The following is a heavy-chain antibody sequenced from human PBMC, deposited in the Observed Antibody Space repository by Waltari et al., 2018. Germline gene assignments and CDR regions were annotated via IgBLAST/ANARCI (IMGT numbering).Heavy chain of an antibody. V-gene: IGHV4-39*01. CDR1: GGSLSRSSYF. Sequence: QLQLQESGPGLVKPSETLSLTCTVAGGSLSRSSYFWAWIRHPPGKGLEWIGSIYYSGSTYYNLSLKSRVTISVDRSTNQVSLKLTSVTAADTAVYFCAREVPRNGYIGLIYYYMDVWGKGTTVTVSS. CDR3: AREVPRNGYIGLIYYYMDV. CDR2: IYYSGST. J-gene: IGHJ6*03. D-gene: IGHD5-12*01.